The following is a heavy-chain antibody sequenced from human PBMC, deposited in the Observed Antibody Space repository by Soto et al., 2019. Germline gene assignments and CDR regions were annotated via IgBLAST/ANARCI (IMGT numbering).Heavy chain of an antibody. CDR3: ARPHSRTQFYLDY. CDR2: IYPGDSDT. CDR1: GYSFTNYW. D-gene: IGHD6-13*01. V-gene: IGHV5-51*01. Sequence: GESLKISCKASGYSFTNYWIGWVRQMPGKGLEWMGLIYPGDSDTRYSPSFQGQVTISVDKSINTAYLQWSGLKASDTAVYYCARPHSRTQFYLDYWGQGTLVTVSS. J-gene: IGHJ4*02.